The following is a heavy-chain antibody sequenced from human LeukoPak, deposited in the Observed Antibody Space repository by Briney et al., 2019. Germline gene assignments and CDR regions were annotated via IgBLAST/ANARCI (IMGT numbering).Heavy chain of an antibody. V-gene: IGHV4-59*01. CDR3: ARDYRSGDFWVGGEAAAFDI. CDR2: IYYSGST. D-gene: IGHD3-3*01. CDR1: GGSISSYY. J-gene: IGHJ3*02. Sequence: SETLSLTCTVSGGSISSYYWSWIRRPPGKGLEWIGYIYYSGSTNYNPSLKSRVTISVDTSKNQFSLKLSSVTAADTAVYYCARDYRSGDFWVGGEAAAFDIWGQGTMVTVSS.